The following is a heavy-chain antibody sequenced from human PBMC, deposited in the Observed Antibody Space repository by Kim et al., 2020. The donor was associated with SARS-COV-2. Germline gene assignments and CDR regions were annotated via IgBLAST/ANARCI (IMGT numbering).Heavy chain of an antibody. CDR1: GFTFSSYW. V-gene: IGHV3-7*03. CDR2: IKQDGSVK. CDR3: ARDSILDN. J-gene: IGHJ4*01. Sequence: GGSLRLSCAASGFTFSSYWMSWVRQAPGKGLEWVANIKQDGSVKYYVDSVKGRFTISRDNAKTSLYLQMHSLRAEDKAANHCARDSILDNWGHGTLVTVS.